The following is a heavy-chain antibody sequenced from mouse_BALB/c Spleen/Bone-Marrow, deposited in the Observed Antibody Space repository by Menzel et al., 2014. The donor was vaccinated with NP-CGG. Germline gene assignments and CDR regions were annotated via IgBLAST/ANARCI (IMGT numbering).Heavy chain of an antibody. CDR1: GYTFTSYW. J-gene: IGHJ4*01. D-gene: IGHD2-1*01. V-gene: IGHV1-7*01. CDR3: ARGNPLYAMNY. Sequence: VQLHQSGAELAKPGASVKMSCKASGYTFTSYWMHWVKQRPGQGLEWIGYINPSTGYTDYNQKFNDKATLTADKSSSTAYMQLSSLTSKDSAVYYCARGNPLYAMNYWGQGTSVTVST. CDR2: INPSTGYT.